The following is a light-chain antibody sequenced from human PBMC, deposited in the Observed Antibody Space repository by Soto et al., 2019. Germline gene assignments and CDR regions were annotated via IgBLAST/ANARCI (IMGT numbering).Light chain of an antibody. J-gene: IGKJ4*01. Sequence: EIVLTQSPGTLSLSPGERATLSCRASQSVSSSYLAWYQQKPGQAPRLLIYGASSRATGIPDRFSGSGSATDFTLTISRLEPEDFAVYYCQLTELTFGGGTKVEIK. CDR3: QLTELT. CDR1: QSVSSSY. CDR2: GAS. V-gene: IGKV3-20*01.